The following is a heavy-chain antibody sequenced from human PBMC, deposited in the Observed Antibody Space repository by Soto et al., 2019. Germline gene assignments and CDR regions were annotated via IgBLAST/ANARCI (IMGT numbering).Heavy chain of an antibody. CDR3: AIRGYSSGAFDI. Sequence: GASVKVSCKVSGYTLTELSMHWVRQAPGKGLEWMGGFDPEDGETIYAQKFQGRVTMTEDTSTDTAYMELSSLRSEDTAVYYCAIRGYSSGAFDIWGQGTMDTVSS. D-gene: IGHD5-18*01. V-gene: IGHV1-24*01. CDR2: FDPEDGET. J-gene: IGHJ3*02. CDR1: GYTLTELS.